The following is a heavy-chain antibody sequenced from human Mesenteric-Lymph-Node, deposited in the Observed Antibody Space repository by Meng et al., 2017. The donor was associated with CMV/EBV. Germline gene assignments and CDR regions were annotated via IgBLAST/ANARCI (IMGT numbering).Heavy chain of an antibody. CDR1: GFGFSNYA. CDR2: ISDDGDSK. Sequence: GESLKISCAASGFGFSNYAMSWVRQAPGKGLEWISSISDDGDSKNYADSVKGRFTVSRDNSRNTLFLQRNSLRVDDTAVYFCAKDKYSLPVDWFDPWGQGTLVTVSS. CDR3: AKDKYSLPVDWFDP. J-gene: IGHJ5*02. D-gene: IGHD5-12*01. V-gene: IGHV3-23*01.